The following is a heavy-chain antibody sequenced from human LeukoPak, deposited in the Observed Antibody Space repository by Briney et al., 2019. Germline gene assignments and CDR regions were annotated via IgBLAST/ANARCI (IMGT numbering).Heavy chain of an antibody. CDR1: GFTFSEYW. CDR2: INQDGSET. D-gene: IGHD3-3*01. CDR3: ARDLFFARFDA. V-gene: IGHV3-7*01. J-gene: IGHJ5*02. Sequence: GGSLRLSCVEYGFTFSEYWMSWVRQAPGQGPEWVANINQDGSETHYVDSLKGRFTISRDNAKNSLYLQMNSLRADDTAAYYCARDLFFARFDAWGQGTLVTVSS.